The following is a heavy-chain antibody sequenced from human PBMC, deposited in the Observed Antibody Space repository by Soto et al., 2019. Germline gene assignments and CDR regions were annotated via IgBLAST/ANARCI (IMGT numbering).Heavy chain of an antibody. CDR2: IYSGGST. CDR1: GFTVSSNY. V-gene: IGHV3-66*01. CDR3: ARDRGGDSSGYPDY. Sequence: GGSLRLSCAASGFTVSSNYLSWVRQAPGKGLEWVSVIYSGGSTYYADSVRGRFTISRDNSKNTLYLQMNSLRAEDTAVYYCARDRGGDSSGYPDYWGQGT. J-gene: IGHJ4*02. D-gene: IGHD3-22*01.